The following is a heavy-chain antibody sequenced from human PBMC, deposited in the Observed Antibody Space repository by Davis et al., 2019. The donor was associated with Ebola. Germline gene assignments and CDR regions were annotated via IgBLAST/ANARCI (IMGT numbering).Heavy chain of an antibody. J-gene: IGHJ4*02. V-gene: IGHV3-30*18. Sequence: GESLKISCAASGFTFSSYGMRWVRQAPGKGLEWVAVISNDGSDKFYADSVKGRFTISRDNSKNTLYLQMNSLRAEDTAVYYCAKSGGSSSWFEYYFDYWGQGTLVTVSS. CDR3: AKSGGSSSWFEYYFDY. CDR1: GFTFSSYG. CDR2: ISNDGSDK. D-gene: IGHD2-15*01.